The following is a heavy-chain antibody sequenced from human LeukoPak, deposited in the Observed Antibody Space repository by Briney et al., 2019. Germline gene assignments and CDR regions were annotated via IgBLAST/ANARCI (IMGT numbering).Heavy chain of an antibody. CDR1: GDSVSSNSAA. D-gene: IGHD3-16*01. J-gene: IGHJ4*02. Sequence: PSQTLSLTCAISGDSVSSNSAAWNWLRQSPARSLECRGRTYYRSKWYNDYAVSVKSRITINPDTSKNQFSLQLNSVTPEDTAVYYCAREDSGAWGGIGYWGQGTLVTVSS. CDR3: AREDSGAWGGIGY. V-gene: IGHV6-1*01. CDR2: TYYRSKWYN.